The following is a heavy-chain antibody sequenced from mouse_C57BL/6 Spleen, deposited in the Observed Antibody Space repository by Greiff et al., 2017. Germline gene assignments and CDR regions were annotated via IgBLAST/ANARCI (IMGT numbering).Heavy chain of an antibody. CDR1: GYTFTSYW. Sequence: QVQLQQPGAELVRPGSSVKLSCKASGYTFTSYWMHWVQQRPIQGLEWIGNIDPSDSETHYNQKFKDKATLTVDKSSSTAYMQLSSLTSEDSAVYYCARGEKTAQATKAMDYWGQGTSVTVSS. CDR3: ARGEKTAQATKAMDY. J-gene: IGHJ4*01. V-gene: IGHV1-52*01. D-gene: IGHD3-2*02. CDR2: IDPSDSET.